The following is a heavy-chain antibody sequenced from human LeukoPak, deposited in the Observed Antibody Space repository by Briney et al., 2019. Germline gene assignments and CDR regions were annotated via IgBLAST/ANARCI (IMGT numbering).Heavy chain of an antibody. D-gene: IGHD1-26*01. CDR3: ARDVGFIVGATPGAFDI. V-gene: IGHV3-21*01. CDR1: GFTFNSYN. CDR2: ISSDTNHI. Sequence: GSLRLSCAASGFTFNSYNMNWVRQAPGKGLEWVSSISSDTNHIYYADSVKGRFTISRDNTKNTLYLQMNSLRADDTAVYYCARDVGFIVGATPGAFDIWGQGTMVTVSS. J-gene: IGHJ3*02.